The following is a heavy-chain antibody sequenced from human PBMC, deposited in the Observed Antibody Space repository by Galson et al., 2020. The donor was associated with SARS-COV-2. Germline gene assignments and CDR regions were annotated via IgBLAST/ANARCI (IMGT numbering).Heavy chain of an antibody. CDR1: RVTFCSYA. V-gene: IGHV1-69*01. CDR3: ARGIGQIVPAAIRYFDY. CDR2: IIPLFGTA. J-gene: IGHJ4*02. Sequence: SVMLSCKASRVTFCSYALSWVRQAPGQGLEWMGGIIPLFGTANYAQKFQGRVTITADESTSTAYMELSSLRSEDTAVYYCARGIGQIVPAAIRYFDYWGQGTLVTVAS. D-gene: IGHD2-2*01.